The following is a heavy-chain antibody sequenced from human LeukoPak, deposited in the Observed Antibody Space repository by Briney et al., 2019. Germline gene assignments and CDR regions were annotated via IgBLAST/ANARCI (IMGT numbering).Heavy chain of an antibody. CDR1: GYTFTTYS. CDR2: ISTYNGNS. V-gene: IGHV1-18*01. Sequence: ASVKVSCKASGYTFTTYSINWVRQAPGQGLEWMGWISTYNGNSNYAQMLQGRVTMTTDTSTSTAYMELRSLRSDDTAMYYCAKDRWRDGSSSFDNWGQGTLVTVSS. CDR3: AKDRWRDGSSSFDN. D-gene: IGHD6-6*01. J-gene: IGHJ4*02.